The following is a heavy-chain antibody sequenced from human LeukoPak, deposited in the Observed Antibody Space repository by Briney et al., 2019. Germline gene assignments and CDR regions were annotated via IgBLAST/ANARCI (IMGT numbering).Heavy chain of an antibody. CDR2: INPDGGEK. CDR3: ARNYD. CDR1: GFTSSRNS. D-gene: IGHD3-10*01. V-gene: IGHV3-7*04. J-gene: IGHJ4*02. Sequence: GSLNLSCTAYGFTSSRNSITSVRQAPGKGLEWVANINPDGGEKYYVDSVKGRFTISRDNAKNSLYLQMNSLRVEDTAVYYCARNYDWGQGSLVTV.